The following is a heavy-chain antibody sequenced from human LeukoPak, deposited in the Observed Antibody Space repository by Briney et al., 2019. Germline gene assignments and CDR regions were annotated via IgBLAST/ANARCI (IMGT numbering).Heavy chain of an antibody. CDR2: IYSGGST. Sequence: PGGSLRLSCAASRFTFGSYAMSWVRQAAGKGLEWVSVIYSGGSTYYADSVKGRFTISRDNSKNTLYLQMNSLRAEDTAVYYCARARYHMITYGILTGSYAFDIWGQGTMVTVSS. CDR3: ARARYHMITYGILTGSYAFDI. V-gene: IGHV3-53*01. CDR1: RFTFGSYA. J-gene: IGHJ3*02. D-gene: IGHD3-9*01.